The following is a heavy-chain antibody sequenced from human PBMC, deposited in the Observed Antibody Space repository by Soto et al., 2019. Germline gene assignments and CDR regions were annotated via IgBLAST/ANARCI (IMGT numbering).Heavy chain of an antibody. CDR2: ISIGNGYT. Sequence: GASGKVSCKTSGDTFTTYAIHWVRQAPGQRLEWLGWISIGNGYTKYSAKFQDRVTITWDTSATTAYIQLSSLISEDTAVYYCARFRSLGYNFFDYWGQGTLVTVSS. CDR3: ARFRSLGYNFFDY. V-gene: IGHV1-3*04. D-gene: IGHD3-16*02. CDR1: GDTFTTYA. J-gene: IGHJ4*02.